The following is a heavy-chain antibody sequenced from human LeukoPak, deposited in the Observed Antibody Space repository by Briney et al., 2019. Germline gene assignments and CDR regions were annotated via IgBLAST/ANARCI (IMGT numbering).Heavy chain of an antibody. V-gene: IGHV3-30*04. J-gene: IGHJ6*02. CDR3: ARGDARGGSLSYYYYYYGMDV. D-gene: IGHD2-15*01. CDR1: GFTFSSYA. Sequence: PGRSLRLSCAASGFTFSSYAMHWVRQAPGKGLEWVAVISYDGSNKYYADPVKGRFTISRDNSKNTLYLQMNSLRAEDTAVYYCARGDARGGSLSYYYYYYGMDVWGQGTTVTVSS. CDR2: ISYDGSNK.